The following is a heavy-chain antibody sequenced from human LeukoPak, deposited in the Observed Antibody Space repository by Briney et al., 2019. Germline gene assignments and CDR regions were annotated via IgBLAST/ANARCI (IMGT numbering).Heavy chain of an antibody. CDR3: ARGATYCSGGSCYVP. J-gene: IGHJ5*02. CDR2: INSDGSST. D-gene: IGHD2-15*01. V-gene: IGHV3-74*01. CDR1: GFTFSSYW. Sequence: PGVSLRLSCAASGFTFSSYWMHWVRQAPGKGLVWVSRINSDGSSTSYADSVKGRFTISRDNAKNTLYLQMNSLRAEDTAVYYCARGATYCSGGSCYVPWGQGTLVTVSS.